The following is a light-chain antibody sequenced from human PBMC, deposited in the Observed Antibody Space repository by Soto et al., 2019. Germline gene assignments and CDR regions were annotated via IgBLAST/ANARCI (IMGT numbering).Light chain of an antibody. CDR3: QQYYSTPWT. J-gene: IGKJ1*01. CDR2: WAS. Sequence: DISLTQSPDSLAVSPCEGATLNCKSSQSVLYSSNNKNYLAWYQQKPGQPPKLLIYWASTRESGVPDRFSGSGSGTDFTLTISSLQAEDVAVYYCQQYYSTPWTFGQGTEV. CDR1: QSVLYSSNNKNY. V-gene: IGKV4-1*01.